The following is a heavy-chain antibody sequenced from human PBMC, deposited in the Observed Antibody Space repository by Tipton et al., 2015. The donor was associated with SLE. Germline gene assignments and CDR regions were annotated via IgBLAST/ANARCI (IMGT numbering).Heavy chain of an antibody. V-gene: IGHV3-30*02. J-gene: IGHJ4*02. CDR1: GFTYSAYA. Sequence: SLRLSCAASGFTYSAYAMPWVLPAPGTGLAWVASIRADGSNKDYADSVKGRFTISRDNSKNTLYLQMNRLRVEDTAVYYCAGGTGAYFDHWSQGTLVTVSS. CDR3: AGGTGAYFDH. CDR2: IRADGSNK. D-gene: IGHD3-16*01.